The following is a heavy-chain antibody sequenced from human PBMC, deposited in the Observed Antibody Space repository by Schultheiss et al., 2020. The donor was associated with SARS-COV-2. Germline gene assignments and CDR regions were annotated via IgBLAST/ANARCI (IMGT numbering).Heavy chain of an antibody. Sequence: GGSLRLSCAASGFTFSSYGMHWVRQAPGKGLEWVAVISYDGSNKYYADSVKGRFTISRDNSKNTLYLQMNSLRAEDTAVYYCAKDRSGYEDYYYYGMDVWGQGTTVTVSS. CDR1: GFTFSSYG. V-gene: IGHV3-30*18. CDR2: ISYDGSNK. CDR3: AKDRSGYEDYYYYGMDV. D-gene: IGHD5-12*01. J-gene: IGHJ6*02.